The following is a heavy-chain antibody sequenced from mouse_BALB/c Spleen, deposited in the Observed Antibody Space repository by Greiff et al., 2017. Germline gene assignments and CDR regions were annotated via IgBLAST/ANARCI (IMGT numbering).Heavy chain of an antibody. CDR3: ARGRYDDAMDY. D-gene: IGHD2-14*01. CDR1: GFSLTSYG. CDR2: IWSGGST. V-gene: IGHV2-2*02. J-gene: IGHJ4*01. Sequence: VQLQQSGPGLVQPSQSLSITCTVSGFSLTSYGVHWVRQSPGKGLEWLGVIWSGGSTDYNAAFISRLSISKDNSKSQVFFKMNSLQANDTAIYYCARGRYDDAMDYWGQGTSVTVSS.